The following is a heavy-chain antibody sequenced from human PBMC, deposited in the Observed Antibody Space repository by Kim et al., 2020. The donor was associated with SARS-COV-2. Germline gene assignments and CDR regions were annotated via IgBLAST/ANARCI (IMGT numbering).Heavy chain of an antibody. D-gene: IGHD5-12*01. Sequence: ASVKVSCKASGYTFTGYYMHWVRQAPGQGLEWMGWMNPHSGGTNYAQKFQGRVTMTRDMAMSTAYMELSRLRSDDTAVYYCARDMEMATIEARFDPWGQGTLVTVSS. J-gene: IGHJ5*02. CDR2: MNPHSGGT. CDR3: ARDMEMATIEARFDP. V-gene: IGHV1-2*02. CDR1: GYTFTGYY.